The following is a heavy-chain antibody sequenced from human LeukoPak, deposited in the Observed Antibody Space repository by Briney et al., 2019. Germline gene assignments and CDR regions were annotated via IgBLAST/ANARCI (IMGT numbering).Heavy chain of an antibody. Sequence: GGSLRLSCAASRLTFSNFAMSWVRQTPGKGPEWVSAISDSGNRTYYIDSVKGRFTISRDNSKNTLYLQMNSLRAEDTAVYYCAKGMGIAVAGSRAFDYWGQGILVTVSS. CDR3: AKGMGIAVAGSRAFDY. V-gene: IGHV3-23*01. J-gene: IGHJ4*02. CDR2: ISDSGNRT. CDR1: RLTFSNFA. D-gene: IGHD6-19*01.